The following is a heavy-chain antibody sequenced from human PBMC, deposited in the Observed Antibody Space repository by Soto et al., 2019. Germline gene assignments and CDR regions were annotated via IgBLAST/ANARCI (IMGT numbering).Heavy chain of an antibody. V-gene: IGHV1-3*01. Sequence: GXSVKVSFNASGYTFTSYAMHLVRQAPGQRLEWMGWINAGNGNTKYSQKFQGRVTLTTDTSTSTAYMELRSMRSDDTAVYYCAAAQNWNYAVDYWGQGTQVTVSS. D-gene: IGHD1-7*01. CDR3: AAAQNWNYAVDY. J-gene: IGHJ4*02. CDR2: INAGNGNT. CDR1: GYTFTSYA.